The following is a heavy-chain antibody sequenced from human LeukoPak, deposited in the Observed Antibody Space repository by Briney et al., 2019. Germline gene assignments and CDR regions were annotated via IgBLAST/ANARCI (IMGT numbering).Heavy chain of an antibody. CDR2: IXXTIHRGKT. Sequence: XVRXXXGKGXXWXXXIXXTIHRGKTEYAASVKGRLNRSRDEDKTIAYLQMDSLKPEDTAVYYCTRAPYNSGNYPYCFDYWGQGTLVTVSS. CDR3: TRAPYNSGNYPYCFDY. V-gene: IGHV3-49*02. D-gene: IGHD1-26*01. J-gene: IGHJ4*02.